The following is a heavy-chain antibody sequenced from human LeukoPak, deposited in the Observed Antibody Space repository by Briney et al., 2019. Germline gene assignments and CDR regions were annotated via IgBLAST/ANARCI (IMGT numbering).Heavy chain of an antibody. CDR1: GFTFSIYA. Sequence: PGGSLRLSCAASGFTFSIYAMTWVRQAPGKGLEWVSTISDRGGDTYSADSVKGRFSISSDNSKNTVYLQMNSLRAEDTAVYYCAKVRGSSRSGAFDIWGQGIMVTVSS. CDR2: ISDRGGDT. CDR3: AKVRGSSRSGAFDI. J-gene: IGHJ3*02. V-gene: IGHV3-23*01. D-gene: IGHD2-2*01.